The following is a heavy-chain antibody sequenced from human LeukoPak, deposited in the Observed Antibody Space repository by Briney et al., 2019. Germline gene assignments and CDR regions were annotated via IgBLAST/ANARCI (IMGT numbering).Heavy chain of an antibody. CDR2: IYTSGST. CDR1: GGSISSGSYY. Sequence: SETLSLTCTVSGGSISSGSYYWNWIRQPAGKGLEWIGRIYTSGSTNYNPSLKSRVTISVDSSKSQFSLKLSSVTAADTAVYYCARHYYYDSSGSRDAFDIWGQGTMVTVSS. D-gene: IGHD3-22*01. J-gene: IGHJ3*02. V-gene: IGHV4-61*02. CDR3: ARHYYYDSSGSRDAFDI.